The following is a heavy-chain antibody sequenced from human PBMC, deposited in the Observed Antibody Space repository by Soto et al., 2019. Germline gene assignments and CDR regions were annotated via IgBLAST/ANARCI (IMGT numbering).Heavy chain of an antibody. CDR2: IYWDDDK. Sequence: QITLKESGPSLVKPTQTLTLTCTFSGFSLTTTGVGVVWIRQPPGKALEWLALIYWDDDKPYSPSLRSRLTVTKDTTNNQVVLTLTNVDPADTGTYFCAHVGCLEQWLYRLGHWGQGTLVTVSS. CDR1: GFSLTTTGVG. D-gene: IGHD6-19*01. J-gene: IGHJ4*02. V-gene: IGHV2-5*02. CDR3: AHVGCLEQWLYRLGH.